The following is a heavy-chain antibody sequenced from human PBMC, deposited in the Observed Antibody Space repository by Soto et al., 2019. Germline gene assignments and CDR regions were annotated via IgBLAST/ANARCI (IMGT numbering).Heavy chain of an antibody. CDR1: GFTFSGSG. J-gene: IGHJ6*02. V-gene: IGHV3-73*02. CDR2: IRSKANNYAT. D-gene: IGHD6-6*01. Sequence: EVQLVESGGGLVQPGGFLKLSCAASGFTFSGSGIHWVRQASGKGLEWVGRIRSKANNYATAYAASVTGRFTISRDDSKNTAFLQMNSLKTEDTAVYYCARPARSSSRGTNHYYYSLDVWGQATTVIVSS. CDR3: ARPARSSSRGTNHYYYSLDV.